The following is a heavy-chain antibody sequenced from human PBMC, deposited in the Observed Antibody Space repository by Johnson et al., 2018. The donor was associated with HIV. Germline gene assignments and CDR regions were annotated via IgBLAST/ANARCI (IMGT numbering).Heavy chain of an antibody. CDR1: GFTFSSYG. D-gene: IGHD5-24*01. V-gene: IGHV3-NL1*01. Sequence: QVQLVESGGGVVQTGRYLRLSCAASGFTFSSYGMHWVRQAPGKGLEWVSVIFTAGDDYYSDSVKGRFTTFSDNSKNTLYLQLNNLRVADTALYYCAKSALERATPLAEVDAFDVWGQGTMVTVSS. CDR3: AKSALERATPLAEVDAFDV. J-gene: IGHJ3*01. CDR2: IFTAGDD.